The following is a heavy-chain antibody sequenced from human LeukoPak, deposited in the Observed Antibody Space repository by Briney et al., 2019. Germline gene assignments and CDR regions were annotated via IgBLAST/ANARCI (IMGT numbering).Heavy chain of an antibody. V-gene: IGHV3-23*01. D-gene: IGHD3-16*01. CDR3: GKDPNGDYVGGLDF. J-gene: IGHJ3*01. Sequence: GGSLRLSCAASGFSFRNYGMSWVRQAPGKGLEWVSGISGNGGRTYYADSVKGRFTISRDQSKNTLFLQMNSLRVEDTALYYCGKDPNGDYVGGLDFWGQGTMVTVSS. CDR1: GFSFRNYG. CDR2: ISGNGGRT.